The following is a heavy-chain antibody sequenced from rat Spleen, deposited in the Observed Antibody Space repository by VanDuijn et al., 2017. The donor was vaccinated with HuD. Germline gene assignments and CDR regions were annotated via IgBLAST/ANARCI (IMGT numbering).Heavy chain of an antibody. Sequence: EVQLVESGGGLVQPGRSVKLSCAASGFTFSNFLMAWVRQAPTKGLEWVATVSSNGGDTYYRDSVRGRFTISRDNAKSTLQLQMNSLRSEDTATYYCTRGFGYNYDWFAYWGQGTLVTVSS. CDR1: GFTFSNFL. CDR2: VSSNGGDT. D-gene: IGHD1-4*01. J-gene: IGHJ3*01. CDR3: TRGFGYNYDWFAY. V-gene: IGHV5-46*01.